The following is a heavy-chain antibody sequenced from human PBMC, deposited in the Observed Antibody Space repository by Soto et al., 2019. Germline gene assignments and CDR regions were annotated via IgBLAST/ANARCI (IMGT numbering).Heavy chain of an antibody. V-gene: IGHV3-21*01. Sequence: GGSLRLSCTVSGFAFNNYGINWVRQAPGKGLEWVSSISKSDYTYYSDSVKGRFTISRDNAKNSVSLQMNTLRVEDTAVYYCAREDSIIIPAVSDFWGQGTLITVSS. D-gene: IGHD2-2*01. J-gene: IGHJ4*02. CDR2: ISKSDYT. CDR3: AREDSIIIPAVSDF. CDR1: GFAFNNYG.